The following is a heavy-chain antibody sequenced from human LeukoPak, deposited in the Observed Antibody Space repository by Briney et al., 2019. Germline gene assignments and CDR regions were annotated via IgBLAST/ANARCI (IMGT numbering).Heavy chain of an antibody. D-gene: IGHD2-2*01. Sequence: SSETLSLTCAVQGGSFSGFFWTWMRQPPGKGPEWIGEINQSRGTNYNPSLKSRATISKDPSKNQFSLKLSPVTAANATVYYWARHHCSSPSCYLVLFWFDPWGQGTLVTVSS. J-gene: IGHJ5*02. CDR1: GGSFSGFF. CDR3: ARHHCSSPSCYLVLFWFDP. CDR2: INQSRGT. V-gene: IGHV4-34*01.